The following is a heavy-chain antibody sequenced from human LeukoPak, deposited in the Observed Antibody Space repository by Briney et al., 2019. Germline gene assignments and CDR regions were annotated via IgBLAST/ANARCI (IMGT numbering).Heavy chain of an antibody. Sequence: GGSLRLSCAASGFTFSSYAMSWVRQAPGKALEWVSAISGRGGSTNYADSVKGRFTISRDNSKNTLYLQMNSLRAEDTAVCYCAKNNDFWSGYSLDYWGQGTLVTVSS. J-gene: IGHJ4*02. CDR3: AKNNDFWSGYSLDY. D-gene: IGHD3-3*01. CDR2: ISGRGGST. CDR1: GFTFSSYA. V-gene: IGHV3-23*01.